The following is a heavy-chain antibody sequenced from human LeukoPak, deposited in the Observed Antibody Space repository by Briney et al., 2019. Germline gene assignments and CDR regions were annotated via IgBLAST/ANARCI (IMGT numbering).Heavy chain of an antibody. Sequence: GRSLRLSCAASGFTFDDYAMHWVRQAPGKGLEWVSGISWNSGSIGYADSVKGQLTISRDNAKSTLYLQMNSLRADDMALYYCTRASGYSSGAVDYWGQGTLVTVSS. D-gene: IGHD5-18*01. CDR3: TRASGYSSGAVDY. CDR2: ISWNSGSI. V-gene: IGHV3-9*03. CDR1: GFTFDDYA. J-gene: IGHJ4*02.